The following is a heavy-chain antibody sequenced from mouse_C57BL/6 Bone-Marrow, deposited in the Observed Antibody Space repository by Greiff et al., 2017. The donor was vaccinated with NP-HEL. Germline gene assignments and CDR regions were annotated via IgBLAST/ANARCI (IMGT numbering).Heavy chain of an antibody. CDR3: ARAYGNYLDY. D-gene: IGHD2-10*02. J-gene: IGHJ2*01. V-gene: IGHV3-6*01. CDR1: GYSITSGYY. CDR2: ISYDGSN. Sequence: VQLKESGPGLVKPSQSLSLTCSVTGYSITSGYYWNWIRRLPGNKREWVGCISYDGSNNYSPSPKNRISITRDTSKNHFFLKLNSVTAEDTATYYCARAYGNYLDYWGQGTTLTVSS.